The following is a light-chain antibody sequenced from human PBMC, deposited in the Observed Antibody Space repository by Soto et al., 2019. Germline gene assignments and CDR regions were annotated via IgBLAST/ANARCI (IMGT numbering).Light chain of an antibody. CDR3: LQYRLEQTYDPRPMLT. J-gene: IGKJ4*02. CDR1: QTISSG. CDR2: DAS. Sequence: DIPMTQSXSTLSASVGDRVTITCRASQTISSGLAWYRQKPGKAPKVLIYDASTLESGVPSRFSGSGSGTECALTIGSLQPGIFSTNYCLQYRLEQTYDPRPMLT. V-gene: IGKV1-5*01.